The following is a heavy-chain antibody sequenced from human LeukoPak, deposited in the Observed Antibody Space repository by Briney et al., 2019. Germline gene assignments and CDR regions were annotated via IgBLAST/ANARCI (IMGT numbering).Heavy chain of an antibody. V-gene: IGHV4-34*01. CDR3: ARATPQWLVRRSYFDY. CDR2: VNHSGST. Sequence: PSETLSLTCAVYGGSFSGYYWNWIRQPPGKGLEWIGEVNHSGSTNYNPSLKSRVTISVDTSKNQFFLKLSSVTAADTAVYYCARATPQWLVRRSYFDYWGQGTLVTVSS. CDR1: GGSFSGYY. D-gene: IGHD6-19*01. J-gene: IGHJ4*02.